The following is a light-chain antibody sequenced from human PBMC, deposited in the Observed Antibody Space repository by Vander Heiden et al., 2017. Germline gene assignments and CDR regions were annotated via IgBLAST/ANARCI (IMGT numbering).Light chain of an antibody. CDR1: SSNIGAGYG. CDR2: GNT. Sequence: QSSLTQPPSVSGAPGPRIIISCTGRSSNIGAGYGVHWYQQLPGTAPKLLIYGNTNRPSGVPDRFSGSKSGTSASLAITGLQAEDEADYYCQSYDSSLSVVFGGGTKLTVL. CDR3: QSYDSSLSVV. V-gene: IGLV1-40*01. J-gene: IGLJ2*01.